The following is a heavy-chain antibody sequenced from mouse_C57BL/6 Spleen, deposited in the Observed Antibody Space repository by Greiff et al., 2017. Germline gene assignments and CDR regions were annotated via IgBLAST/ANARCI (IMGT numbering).Heavy chain of an antibody. CDR3: ARPPFYDGWYFDV. V-gene: IGHV1-64*01. CDR2: IHPNSGST. D-gene: IGHD2-3*01. Sequence: VQLQQPGAELVKPGASVKLSCKASGYTFTSYWMHWVKQRPGQGLEWIGMIHPNSGSTNYNEKFKSKATLTVDKSSSTAYMQLSSLTSEDSAVYYCARPPFYDGWYFDVWGTGTTVTVSS. J-gene: IGHJ1*03. CDR1: GYTFTSYW.